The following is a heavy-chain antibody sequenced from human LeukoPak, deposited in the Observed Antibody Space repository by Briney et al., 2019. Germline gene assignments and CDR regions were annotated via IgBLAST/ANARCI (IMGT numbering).Heavy chain of an antibody. CDR3: ARATPYYYALDV. J-gene: IGHJ6*04. CDR1: GFTFSSYA. CDR2: ISSSSTYI. V-gene: IGHV3-21*01. Sequence: GGSLRLSCAASGFTFSSYAMSWVRQAPGKGLEWVSSISSSSTYIYYADSVKGRFTISRDNAKNSLYLQMNSLRAEDTAVYYCARATPYYYALDVWGKGTTFTVSS.